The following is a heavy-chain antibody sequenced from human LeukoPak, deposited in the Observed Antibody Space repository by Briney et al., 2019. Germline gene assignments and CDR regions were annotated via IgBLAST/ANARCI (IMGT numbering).Heavy chain of an antibody. CDR3: TMIVEVITPIDY. Sequence: GGSLRLSRTASGFTFGDYAMSWVRQAPGKGLEWVGFIRSKAYGGTKEYAAYVKGRFTTSRDDYKSIAYLQMNSLKTEDTAVYYCTMIVEVITPIDYWGQETLVTVSS. J-gene: IGHJ4*02. D-gene: IGHD3-22*01. CDR1: GFTFGDYA. CDR2: IRSKAYGGTK. V-gene: IGHV3-49*04.